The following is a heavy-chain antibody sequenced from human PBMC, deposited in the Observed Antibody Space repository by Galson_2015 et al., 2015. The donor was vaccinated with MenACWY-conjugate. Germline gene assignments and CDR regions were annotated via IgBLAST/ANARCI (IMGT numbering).Heavy chain of an antibody. Sequence: SLRLSCAASGFTFSSYAMSWVRQAPGKGLEWVSAISGSGGNTYYADSVKGRFTISRDNSKNTPYLQINSLRAEDTAVYYCATTYSSPGYYYYMDVWGRGTAVTVSS. J-gene: IGHJ6*03. D-gene: IGHD5-18*01. V-gene: IGHV3-23*01. CDR3: ATTYSSPGYYYYMDV. CDR1: GFTFSSYA. CDR2: ISGSGGNT.